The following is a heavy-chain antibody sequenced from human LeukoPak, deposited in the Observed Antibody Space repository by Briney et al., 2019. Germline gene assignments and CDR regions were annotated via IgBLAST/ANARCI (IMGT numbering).Heavy chain of an antibody. J-gene: IGHJ6*03. CDR3: AGQGSYDFWSGSVSYYYYYMDV. CDR1: GGSISSYY. D-gene: IGHD3-3*01. Sequence: SETLSLTCTVSGGSISSYYWSWIRQRPGKGLEWIGYIYISGSTNYNPSLKSRVTISVDTSKNQFSLKLSSVTAADTAVYYCAGQGSYDFWSGSVSYYYYYMDVWGKGTTVTVSS. V-gene: IGHV4-4*09. CDR2: IYISGST.